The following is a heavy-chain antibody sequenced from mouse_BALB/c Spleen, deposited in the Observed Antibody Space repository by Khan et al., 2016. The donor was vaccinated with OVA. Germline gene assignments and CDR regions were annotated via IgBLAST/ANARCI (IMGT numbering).Heavy chain of an antibody. D-gene: IGHD2-4*01. J-gene: IGHJ2*01. CDR3: TRSYDSYYFDY. Sequence: EVQLQQSGTVLARPGTSVQMSCKASGYNFTSYWMHWIQQRPGQGLEWIGAIYSGNSDTKYNQKFKGKAKLTAVTSASTAYMDLSSLTNEDSAFYYGTRSYDSYYFDYWGQGTTLTVSS. CDR1: GYNFTSYW. CDR2: IYSGNSDT. V-gene: IGHV1-5*01.